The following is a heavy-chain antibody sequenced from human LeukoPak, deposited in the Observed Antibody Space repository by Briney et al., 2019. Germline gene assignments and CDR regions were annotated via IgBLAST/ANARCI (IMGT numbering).Heavy chain of an antibody. CDR3: ARGATISETGYFDF. CDR1: GGSFSRYY. V-gene: IGHV4-34*01. Sequence: SETLSLTCAVYGGSFSRYYWSWIRQSPGKGLEWIAEINHRGDTNYNPSVKSRVTISVDTSKNQFSLKVRSLSAADTAVYYCARGATISETGYFDFWGQGTPVTVSS. J-gene: IGHJ4*03. D-gene: IGHD5-24*01. CDR2: INHRGDT.